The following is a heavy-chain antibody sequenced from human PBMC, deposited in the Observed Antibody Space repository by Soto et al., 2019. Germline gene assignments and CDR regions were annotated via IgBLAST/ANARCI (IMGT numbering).Heavy chain of an antibody. J-gene: IGHJ3*02. CDR3: AKGWTELDI. Sequence: GGSLRLSCSTSGFTFSSYAMSWVRQAPGKGLEWVSTVYVNAGDTSYADSVKGRFTISRDNSKNALYLQMNSLRVDDTALYYCAKGWTELDIRAQGTTVTVSS. CDR2: VYVNAGDT. D-gene: IGHD1-7*01. CDR1: GFTFSSYA. V-gene: IGHV3-23*01.